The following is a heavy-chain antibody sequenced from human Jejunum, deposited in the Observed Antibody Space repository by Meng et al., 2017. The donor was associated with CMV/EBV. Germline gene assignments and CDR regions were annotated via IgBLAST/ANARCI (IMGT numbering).Heavy chain of an antibody. CDR3: ARQTVVAGSYYGMDV. CDR1: GFTVSSNS. Sequence: SGFTVSSNSLSWVRQAPGKGLEWVSIIYSGGTAYYADSVKGRFTISRDNSKNALSLQMGSLRAEDTAVYYCARQTVVAGSYYGMDVWGQGTTVTVSS. J-gene: IGHJ6*02. CDR2: IYSGGTA. D-gene: IGHD2-2*01. V-gene: IGHV3-66*02.